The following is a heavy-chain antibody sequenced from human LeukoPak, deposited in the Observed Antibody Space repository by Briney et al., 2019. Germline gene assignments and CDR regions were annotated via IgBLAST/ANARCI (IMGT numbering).Heavy chain of an antibody. J-gene: IGHJ5*02. Sequence: VASVKVSCKASGYTFTSYSFSWVRQAPGQGLEWMGWISTYNGNTKYAQKLQGRVTMTTDISTSTAYMELRSLRSDDTAVYYCARDWDCSSTSCRDCFDPWGREPWSPSPQ. CDR1: GYTFTSYS. D-gene: IGHD2-2*01. V-gene: IGHV1-18*01. CDR2: ISTYNGNT. CDR3: ARDWDCSSTSCRDCFDP.